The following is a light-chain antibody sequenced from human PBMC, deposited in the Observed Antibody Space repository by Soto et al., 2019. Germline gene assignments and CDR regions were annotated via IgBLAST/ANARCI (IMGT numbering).Light chain of an antibody. CDR2: EVS. CDR3: SSYTSSSTYV. V-gene: IGLV2-14*01. Sequence: QSALTQPASVSGSPGQSIAISCTGTSSDVGGYNYVSWYQQHPGKAPKLMISEVSNRPSGVSNRFAGSKSGNTASLTISGLQGEDEAYYYCSSYTSSSTYVFGTVTKVTVL. J-gene: IGLJ1*01. CDR1: SSDVGGYNY.